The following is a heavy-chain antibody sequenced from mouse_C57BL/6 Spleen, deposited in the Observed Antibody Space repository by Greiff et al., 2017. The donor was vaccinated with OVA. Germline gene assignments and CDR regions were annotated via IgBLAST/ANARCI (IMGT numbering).Heavy chain of an antibody. CDR1: GYTFTDYY. CDR2: INPYNGGT. CDR3: ARDIITTVVYWYFDV. V-gene: IGHV1-19*01. J-gene: IGHJ1*03. D-gene: IGHD1-1*01. Sequence: EVQGVESGPVLVKPGASVKMSCKASGYTFTDYYMNWVKQSHGKSLEWIGVINPYNGGTSYNQKFKGKATLTVDKSSSTAYMELNSLTSEDSAVYYCARDIITTVVYWYFDVWGTGTTVTVSS.